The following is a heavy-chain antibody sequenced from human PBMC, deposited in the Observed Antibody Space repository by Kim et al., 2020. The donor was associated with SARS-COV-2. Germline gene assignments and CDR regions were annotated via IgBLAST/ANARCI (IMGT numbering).Heavy chain of an antibody. CDR1: GGSFSGYY. CDR2: INHSGST. J-gene: IGHJ6*01. V-gene: IGHV4-34*01. CDR3: ARGLRSLEWLVIDYYYGM. Sequence: SETLSLTCAVYGGSFSGYYWSWIRQPPGKGLEWIGEINHSGSTNYNPSLTSRVTISVDTSKNQFSLKLSSVTAADTAVYYCARGLRSLEWLVIDYYYGM. D-gene: IGHD3-3*01.